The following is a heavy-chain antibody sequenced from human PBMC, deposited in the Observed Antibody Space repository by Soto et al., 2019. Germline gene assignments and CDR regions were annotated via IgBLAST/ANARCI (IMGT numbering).Heavy chain of an antibody. CDR3: AKGPNGDYSVFDP. V-gene: IGHV3-30*02. Sequence: DSVKGRFTISRDNSNNTLYLHMNSLRAEDTAVYYCAKGPNGDYSVFDPWGQGTLVTVSS. J-gene: IGHJ5*02. D-gene: IGHD4-17*01.